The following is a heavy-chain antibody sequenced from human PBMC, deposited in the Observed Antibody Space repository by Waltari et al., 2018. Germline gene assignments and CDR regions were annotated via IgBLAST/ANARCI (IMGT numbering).Heavy chain of an antibody. D-gene: IGHD3-22*01. Sequence: EVQLVESGGGLVQPGGSLRLSCAASGFTFSSYAMSWVRQAPGKGLEWVSAMSGSGGSTYYADSVKGRFTISRDNSKNTLYLQMNSLRSEDTAVYYCAKVRGRITMIVVGPFDIWGQGTMVTVSS. CDR3: AKVRGRITMIVVGPFDI. J-gene: IGHJ3*02. V-gene: IGHV3-23*04. CDR1: GFTFSSYA. CDR2: MSGSGGST.